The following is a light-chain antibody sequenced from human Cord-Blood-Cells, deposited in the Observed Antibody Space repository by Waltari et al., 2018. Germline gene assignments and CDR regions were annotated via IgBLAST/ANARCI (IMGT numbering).Light chain of an antibody. CDR3: CSYAGSSTV. J-gene: IGLJ1*01. CDR2: EGS. CDR1: SSDVGRNNL. V-gene: IGLV2-23*03. Sequence: QSALTQPASVPGSPGQSITISCTGTSSDVGRNNLVSWYQQHPGKAPKLMIYEGSKRPSGVSNRFSGSKSGNTASLTISGLQAEDEADYYCCSYAGSSTVFGTGTKVTVL.